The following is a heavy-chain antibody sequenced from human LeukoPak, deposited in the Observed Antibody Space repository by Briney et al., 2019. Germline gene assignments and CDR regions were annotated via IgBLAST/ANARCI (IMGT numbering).Heavy chain of an antibody. CDR3: ARLRRYSGSYYWYFDL. J-gene: IGHJ2*01. V-gene: IGHV4-39*01. Sequence: PSETLSLTCTVSGGSISSSSHYWGWIRQPPGKGLEWIGSIYYSGSTYYNPSLKSRVTISLDTSKNQFPLKLSSVTAADTAVYYCARLRRYSGSYYWYFDLWGRGTLVTVSS. CDR1: GGSISSSSHY. CDR2: IYYSGST. D-gene: IGHD1-26*01.